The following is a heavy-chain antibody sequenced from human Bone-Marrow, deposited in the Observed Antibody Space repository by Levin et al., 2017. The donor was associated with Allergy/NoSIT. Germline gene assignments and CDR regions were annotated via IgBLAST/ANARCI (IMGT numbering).Heavy chain of an antibody. D-gene: IGHD2-15*01. CDR3: ARDDRICSGTTCSPAGFDY. V-gene: IGHV3-53*01. CDR1: GFSVSDNF. CDR2: IYSAGVT. J-gene: IGHJ4*02. Sequence: PGGSLRLSCAASGFSVSDNFMTWIRQPPGKGLEWVSVIYSAGVTYYADSVKGRFTVSRDSSKNTLYLQMNSLRVDDTAVYYCARDDRICSGTTCSPAGFDYWGQGTLVTVSS.